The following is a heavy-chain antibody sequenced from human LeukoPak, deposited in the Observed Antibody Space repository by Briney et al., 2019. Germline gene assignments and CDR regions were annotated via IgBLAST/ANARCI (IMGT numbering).Heavy chain of an antibody. D-gene: IGHD2-15*01. CDR1: VYIFTDYA. V-gene: IGHV1-3*01. J-gene: IGHJ4*02. Sequence: ASVKVSCKASVYIFTDYAIQWVRQAPGQRLECVWCINAGNGKTQYSQKFQGRVTITRDTSASTAYMELSVVRSDDTAVYYCARARWTATVATYYHDFWGQGTLVTVSS. CDR3: ARARWTATVATYYHDF. CDR2: INAGNGKT.